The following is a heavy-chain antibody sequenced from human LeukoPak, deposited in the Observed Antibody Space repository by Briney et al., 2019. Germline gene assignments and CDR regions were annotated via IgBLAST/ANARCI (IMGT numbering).Heavy chain of an antibody. Sequence: SETLSLTCTVPGGSISSYYWSWIRQPPGKGLEWIGYIYTSGSTNYTPSLKSRVTISVDTSKNQFSLKLSSVTAADTAVYYCARHLVGWFDPWGQGTLVTVSS. CDR3: ARHLVGWFDP. D-gene: IGHD6-6*01. J-gene: IGHJ5*02. CDR1: GGSISSYY. V-gene: IGHV4-4*09. CDR2: IYTSGST.